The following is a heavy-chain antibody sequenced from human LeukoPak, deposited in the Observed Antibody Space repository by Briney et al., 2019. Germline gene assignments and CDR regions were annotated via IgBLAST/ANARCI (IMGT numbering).Heavy chain of an antibody. CDR1: GGSISSGSYY. J-gene: IGHJ6*04. CDR2: IYTSGST. V-gene: IGHV4-61*02. D-gene: IGHD6-6*01. CDR3: ARDGIEYSSSMDV. Sequence: SETLSLTCTVSGGSISSGSYYWSWIRQPAGKGLEWIGRIYTSGSTNYNPSLKSRVTISVDTSKNQFSLKLSSVTAADTAVYYCARDGIEYSSSMDVWGKGTTVTVSS.